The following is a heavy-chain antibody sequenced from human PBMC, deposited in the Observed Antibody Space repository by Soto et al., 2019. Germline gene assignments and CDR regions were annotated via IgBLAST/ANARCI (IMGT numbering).Heavy chain of an antibody. V-gene: IGHV4-34*01. CDR3: ARGLIRVIAVIAT. J-gene: IGHJ4*02. D-gene: IGHD2-21*01. CDR2: INHSGST. Sequence: SETLSLTWAVYGASFSGYYWSWSRQPPGKGLEWIGEINHSGSTNYNPSLKSRVTISVDRSKNQFSLKLSSVNAADTAVYYCARGLIRVIAVIATWGQGTPVTVSS. CDR1: GASFSGYY.